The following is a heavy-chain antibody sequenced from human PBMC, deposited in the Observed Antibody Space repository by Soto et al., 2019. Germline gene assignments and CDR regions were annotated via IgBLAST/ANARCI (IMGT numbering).Heavy chain of an antibody. CDR1: GFTFSSYS. CDR3: ARDPQAVDSSGYYPCYFDY. V-gene: IGHV3-48*02. J-gene: IGHJ4*02. Sequence: GGSLRLSCAASGFTFSSYSMNWVRQAPGKGLEWVSYISSSSTTIHYGDSVKGRFTISRDNAKNSLYLQMNSLRDEDTAVYYCARDPQAVDSSGYYPCYFDYWGQGALVTVSS. D-gene: IGHD3-22*01. CDR2: ISSSSTTI.